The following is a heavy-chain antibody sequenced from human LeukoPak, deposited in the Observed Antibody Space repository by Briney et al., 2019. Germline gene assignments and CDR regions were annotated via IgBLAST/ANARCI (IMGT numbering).Heavy chain of an antibody. CDR2: INPYSGAI. V-gene: IGHV1-2*02. CDR1: GFTFTDEY. Sequence: ASVKVSCKSSGFTFTDEYIHWVRQAPGQGLEWMGWINPYSGAINYAQKFQGRVTLTRDTSISTAYTELSRLTSGDTAVYYCARGESSSSWYHTEYFHHWGQGTLVIVSS. CDR3: ARGESSSSWYHTEYFHH. J-gene: IGHJ1*01. D-gene: IGHD6-13*01.